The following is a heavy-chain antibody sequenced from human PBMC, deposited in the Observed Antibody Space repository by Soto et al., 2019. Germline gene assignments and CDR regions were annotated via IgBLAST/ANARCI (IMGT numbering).Heavy chain of an antibody. CDR2: LSASGDNT. CDR1: GFTFSIYA. Sequence: VQLLESGGGLVQPGGSLRLSCAASGFTFSIYAMNWVRLAPGKGLEWVSALSASGDNTYYADSVKGRFTISRDNSKNTLYLQMNSLRAEDTAVYYCAKAGTHSYSDCWGQGTLVTVSS. J-gene: IGHJ4*02. D-gene: IGHD1-1*01. CDR3: AKAGTHSYSDC. V-gene: IGHV3-23*01.